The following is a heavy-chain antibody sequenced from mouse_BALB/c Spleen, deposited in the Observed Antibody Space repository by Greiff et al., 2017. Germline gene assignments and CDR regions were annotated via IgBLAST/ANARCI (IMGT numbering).Heavy chain of an antibody. D-gene: IGHD2-1*01. J-gene: IGHJ2*01. CDR3: ARAGNYYFDY. CDR1: GFTFSDYG. V-gene: IGHV5-15*02. CDR2: ISNLAYSI. Sequence: EVQRVESGGGLVQPGGSRKLSCAASGFTFSDYGMAWVRQAPGKGPEWVAFISNLAYSIYYADTVTGRFTISRENAKNTLYLEMSSLRSEDTAMYYCARAGNYYFDYWGQGTTLTVSS.